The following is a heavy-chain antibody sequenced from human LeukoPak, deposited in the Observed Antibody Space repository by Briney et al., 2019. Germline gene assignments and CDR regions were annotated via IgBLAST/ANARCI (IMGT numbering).Heavy chain of an antibody. J-gene: IGHJ4*02. Sequence: PSETLSLTCAVYGGSFSGYYWSWIRQPPGKGLEWIGEINHSGSTNYNASLKSRVTISVDTSKNQFSLKLSSVTAADTAVYYCARHRIPDALASAFGCWGQGTLVTVSS. D-gene: IGHD2-2*01. CDR1: GGSFSGYY. CDR2: INHSGST. CDR3: ARHRIPDALASAFGC. V-gene: IGHV4-34*01.